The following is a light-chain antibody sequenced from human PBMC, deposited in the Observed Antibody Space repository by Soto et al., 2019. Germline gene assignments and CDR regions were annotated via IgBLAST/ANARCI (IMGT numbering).Light chain of an antibody. CDR3: QVWDSSSDLVV. V-gene: IGLV3-21*02. J-gene: IGLJ2*01. Sequence: SYELTQPASVSVAPGQTARITCGGNNIGSKSVHWYQQKPGQAPVLVVYDDSDRPSGIPERFSGSNSGNTATLTISRVEDGDEADYYCQVWDSSSDLVVFGGGTKLTVL. CDR2: DDS. CDR1: NIGSKS.